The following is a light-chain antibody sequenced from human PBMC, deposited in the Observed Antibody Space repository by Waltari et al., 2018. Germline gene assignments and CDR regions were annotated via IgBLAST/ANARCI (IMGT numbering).Light chain of an antibody. Sequence: QSVLTQPPSVSGAPGQRVTISCTGGGSNIGAGYDVHWYQQFPGTAPKLLIYGNNNRPSGVPDRFSGSKSGTSASLAITGLQAEDEADYYCQSYDRSLSGQYVFGTGTKVTVV. CDR1: GSNIGAGYD. V-gene: IGLV1-40*01. J-gene: IGLJ1*01. CDR3: QSYDRSLSGQYV. CDR2: GNN.